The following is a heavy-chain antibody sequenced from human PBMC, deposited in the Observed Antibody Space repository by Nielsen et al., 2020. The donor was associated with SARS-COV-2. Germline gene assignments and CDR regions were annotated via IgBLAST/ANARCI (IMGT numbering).Heavy chain of an antibody. CDR2: TSTHESTI. J-gene: IGHJ4*02. CDR1: GFSLINYE. V-gene: IGHV3-48*03. Sequence: GESLKISCAASGFSLINYEMNWVRQAPGKGLEWLSYTSTHESTIYYADPVKGRLTISRDNSKDTLYLQMSSLRAEDTAVYYCARGLLITPRVIFYWGQGTLLTVSS. D-gene: IGHD2-8*01. CDR3: ARGLLITPRVIFY.